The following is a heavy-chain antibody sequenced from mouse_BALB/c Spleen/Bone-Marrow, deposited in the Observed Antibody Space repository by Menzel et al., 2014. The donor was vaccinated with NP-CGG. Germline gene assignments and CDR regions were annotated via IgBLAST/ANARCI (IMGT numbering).Heavy chain of an antibody. V-gene: IGHV1-54*01. CDR1: GYAFTNYL. Sequence: QVQLQQSGAELVRPGTSVKVSCKASGYAFTNYLIEWVKQRPGQGLEWIGVINPGSGGTNYNEKFKGKATLTADKSSSTAYMQLSSLTSDDSAVYCRARDGDYDEGYAMDYWGQGTSVIVSS. CDR3: ARDGDYDEGYAMDY. D-gene: IGHD2-4*01. J-gene: IGHJ4*01. CDR2: INPGSGGT.